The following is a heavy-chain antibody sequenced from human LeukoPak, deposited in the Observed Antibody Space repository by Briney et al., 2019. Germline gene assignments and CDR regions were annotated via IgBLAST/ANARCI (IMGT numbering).Heavy chain of an antibody. CDR3: AREAKRMVRGVRGGDC. V-gene: IGHV4-34*01. J-gene: IGHJ4*02. D-gene: IGHD3-10*01. CDR1: GGSFSGYY. CDR2: INHSGST. Sequence: SETLSLTCAVYGGSFSGYYWSSIRQPPGKGLEWIGEINHSGSTNYNPSLKSRVTISVDTSKNQFSLKLSSVTAADTAVYYCAREAKRMVRGVRGGDCWGQGTLVTVSS.